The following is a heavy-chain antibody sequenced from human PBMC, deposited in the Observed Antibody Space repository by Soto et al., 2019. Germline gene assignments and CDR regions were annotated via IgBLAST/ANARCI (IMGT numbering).Heavy chain of an antibody. D-gene: IGHD4-4*01. J-gene: IGHJ6*02. CDR2: IGTSGKTI. CDR1: GFTFRSYE. CDR3: ARDPAIYSGKFDYGLDV. Sequence: GPLRLSGAVSGFTFRSYEMNWVRQAPGKGLEWVSYIGTSGKTIYYADSVRGRFTISRDNAKNSLYLQMNSLRAEDTAVYFCARDPAIYSGKFDYGLDVWGRGTTVTVSS. V-gene: IGHV3-48*03.